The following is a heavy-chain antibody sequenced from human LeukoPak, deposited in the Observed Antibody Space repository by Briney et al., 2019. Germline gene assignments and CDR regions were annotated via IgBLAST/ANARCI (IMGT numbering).Heavy chain of an antibody. CDR2: IYYSGST. CDR3: ARHEYSGSYYGLSWFDP. V-gene: IGHV4-39*01. Sequence: PSETLSLTRTVSGGSISSSGYYWGWIRQPPGKGLEWVASIYYSGSTYYNPSLKGRVTISVDTSKNQLSLKLSSLTAADTAVYYCARHEYSGSYYGLSWFDPWGQGTLVTVSS. D-gene: IGHD1-26*01. J-gene: IGHJ5*02. CDR1: GGSISSSGYY.